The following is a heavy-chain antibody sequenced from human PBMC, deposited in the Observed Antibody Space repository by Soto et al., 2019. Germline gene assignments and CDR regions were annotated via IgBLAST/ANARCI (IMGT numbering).Heavy chain of an antibody. J-gene: IGHJ5*02. CDR3: ARGLAAYGDLDL. CDR2: IWSDGSNK. D-gene: IGHD3-10*01. Sequence: QGQLVESGGGVVQPGASLRLSCAASGFNFDSYGMFWFRQAPGKGLEWVAVIWSDGSNKDIADSVKGRFIISRDNTQSTLFLHMNTLGAEDSGVYYCARGLAAYGDLDLWGRGTLVSVSS. V-gene: IGHV3-33*01. CDR1: GFNFDSYG.